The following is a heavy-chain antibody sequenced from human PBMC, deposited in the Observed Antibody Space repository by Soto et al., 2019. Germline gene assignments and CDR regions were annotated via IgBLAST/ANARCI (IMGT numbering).Heavy chain of an antibody. CDR2: ISGSGGRT. Sequence: EVQLLESGGGLVQPGGSLRLSCAASGFTFSSYAMSWVRQAPGKGLEWVSAISGSGGRTYSADSVKGRFTISRDNSKNTLYRQMNSLRAEDTAVYYCAKDPGAGGHWSGGSCYWHAFDIWGQGTMVTVSS. V-gene: IGHV3-23*01. CDR1: GFTFSSYA. CDR3: AKDPGAGGHWSGGSCYWHAFDI. D-gene: IGHD2-15*01. J-gene: IGHJ3*02.